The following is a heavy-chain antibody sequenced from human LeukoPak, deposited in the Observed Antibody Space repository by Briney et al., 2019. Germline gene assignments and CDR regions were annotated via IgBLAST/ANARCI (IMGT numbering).Heavy chain of an antibody. D-gene: IGHD2-2*01. Sequence: GGSLRLSCAASGFIFRSYAMSWVRQAPGKGLEWVSSVRGSGTNAIYADSVKGRFTISRDNSKNTLFLQMNSLRGEDTAVYYCAKDYCSSTSCFYFGYWGQGTLVTVSS. CDR3: AKDYCSSTSCFYFGY. CDR1: GFIFRSYA. CDR2: VRGSGTNA. J-gene: IGHJ4*02. V-gene: IGHV3-23*01.